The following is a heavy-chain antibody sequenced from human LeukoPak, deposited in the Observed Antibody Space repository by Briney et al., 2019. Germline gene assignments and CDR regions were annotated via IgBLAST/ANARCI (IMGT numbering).Heavy chain of an antibody. D-gene: IGHD1-26*01. V-gene: IGHV4-39*07. Sequence: PSETLSLTCTVSGGSISSSSYYWGWIRQPPGKGLEWIGSIYYSGSTYYNPSLKSRVTISVDTSKNQFSLKLSSVTAADTAVYYCARDPLWDKPFDYWGQGTLVTVSS. J-gene: IGHJ4*02. CDR2: IYYSGST. CDR1: GGSISSSSYY. CDR3: ARDPLWDKPFDY.